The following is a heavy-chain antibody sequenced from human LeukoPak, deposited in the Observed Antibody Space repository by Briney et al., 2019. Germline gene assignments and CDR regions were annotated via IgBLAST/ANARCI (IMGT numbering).Heavy chain of an antibody. CDR3: ARGKAAAASTLPFDP. Sequence: SETLSPTCTVSGGSTNYYYWNWIRQPPGKGLEWIGHIYYSGSTNYNSSLKSRVTISVDTSRNQFSLKLSSLTAADTAVYYCARGKAAAASTLPFDPWGQGTLVTVSS. CDR2: IYYSGST. V-gene: IGHV4-59*01. CDR1: GGSTNYYY. D-gene: IGHD6-13*01. J-gene: IGHJ5*02.